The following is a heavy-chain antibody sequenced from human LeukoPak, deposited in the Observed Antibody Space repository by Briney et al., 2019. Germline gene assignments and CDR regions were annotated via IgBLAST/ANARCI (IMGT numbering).Heavy chain of an antibody. CDR1: GYTFTGYY. J-gene: IGHJ4*02. D-gene: IGHD6-13*01. CDR3: AREEYSSSWYSF. Sequence: ASVKVSCKASGYTFTGYYMHWVRQAPGQGLEWMGWINPNSGGTNYAQKFQGRVTVTRDTSISTAYMELSRLRSDDTAVYYCAREEYSSSWYSFWGQGTLVTVSS. CDR2: INPNSGGT. V-gene: IGHV1-2*02.